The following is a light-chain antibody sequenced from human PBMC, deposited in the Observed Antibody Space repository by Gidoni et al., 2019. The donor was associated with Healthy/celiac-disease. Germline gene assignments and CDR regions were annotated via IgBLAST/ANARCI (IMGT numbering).Light chain of an antibody. V-gene: IGKV1-39*01. CDR3: QQSYSTPPENT. CDR2: AAS. J-gene: IGKJ2*01. CDR1: QSISSY. Sequence: DIQMTQSPSSLSASVGDRVTITCRASQSISSYLNWYHQKPGKAPKLLIYAASSLQSGVPSRFSGSGSGTDFTLTISSLQPEDFATYYCQQSYSTPPENTFGQGTKLEIK.